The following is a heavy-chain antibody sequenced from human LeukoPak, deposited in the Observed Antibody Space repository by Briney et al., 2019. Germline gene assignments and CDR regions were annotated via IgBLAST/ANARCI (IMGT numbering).Heavy chain of an antibody. CDR2: IYYSGST. V-gene: IGHV4-59*01. Sequence: SETLSLTSTVSGGSISSYYWSWIRQPPGKGLEWIGYIYYSGSTNYNPSLKSRVTISVDTSKNQFSLKLSSVTAADTAVYYCARAGIAVAGTNWFDPWGQGTLVTVSS. J-gene: IGHJ5*02. CDR1: GGSISSYY. CDR3: ARAGIAVAGTNWFDP. D-gene: IGHD6-19*01.